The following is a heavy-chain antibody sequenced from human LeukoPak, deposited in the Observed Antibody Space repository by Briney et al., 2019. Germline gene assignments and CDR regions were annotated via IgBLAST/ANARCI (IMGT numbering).Heavy chain of an antibody. J-gene: IGHJ5*02. Sequence: SVKVSCKPSGGTFSSYAISWVPQAPGQGLEWMGGIIPIFGTANYAQKFQGRVTITTDESTSTAYMELSSLRSEVTAAYYGARALYCSGGTCEDHAGFDPWGQGTLVTVSS. CDR2: IIPIFGTA. CDR1: GGTFSSYA. V-gene: IGHV1-69*05. D-gene: IGHD2-15*01. CDR3: ARALYCSGGTCEDHAGFDP.